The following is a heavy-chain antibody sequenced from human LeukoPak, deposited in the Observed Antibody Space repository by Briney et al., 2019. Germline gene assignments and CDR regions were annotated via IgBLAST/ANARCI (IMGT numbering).Heavy chain of an antibody. CDR2: IKSKTDGGTT. D-gene: IGHD3-22*01. Sequence: GGSLRLSCAASGFTFSDAWMNWVRQAPGKGLEWVGRIKSKTDGGTTDYAAPVKGRFTISRDDSKNTLYLQMNSLKTEDTAVYYCTRSMCYYEDYFDYWGQGTLVTVFS. V-gene: IGHV3-15*01. CDR3: TRSMCYYEDYFDY. J-gene: IGHJ4*02. CDR1: GFTFSDAW.